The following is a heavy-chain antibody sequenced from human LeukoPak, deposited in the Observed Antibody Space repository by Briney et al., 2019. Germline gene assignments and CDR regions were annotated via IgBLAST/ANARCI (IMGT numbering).Heavy chain of an antibody. D-gene: IGHD2-2*01. CDR1: GFTFSSYW. Sequence: PGGSLRLSCAASGFTFSSYWMHWVRQAPGKGLVWVSRINTDGSSTSYADSVKGRFTISRDNAKNSLYLQMNSLRAEDTAVYYCARGGTYQPLLGYWGQGTLVTVSS. CDR2: INTDGSST. CDR3: ARGGTYQPLLGY. J-gene: IGHJ4*02. V-gene: IGHV3-74*01.